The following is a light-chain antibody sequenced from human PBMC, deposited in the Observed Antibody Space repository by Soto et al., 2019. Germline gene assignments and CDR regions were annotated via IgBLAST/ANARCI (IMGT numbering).Light chain of an antibody. V-gene: IGLV2-23*01. CDR3: YSYAGFRIYV. CDR1: SSDVGSYNL. CDR2: EGS. J-gene: IGLJ1*01. Sequence: QSALTQPAYVSGSPGQSITISCTGTSSDVGSYNLVSWYQQHPGKAPKLIIYEGSQRPSGVSNRFSGSKSGNKASLTISGGNAEDEDDYYFYSYAGFRIYVFGTGTKLAVL.